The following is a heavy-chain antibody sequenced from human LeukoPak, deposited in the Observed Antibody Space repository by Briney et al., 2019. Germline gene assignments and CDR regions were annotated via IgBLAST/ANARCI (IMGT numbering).Heavy chain of an antibody. J-gene: IGHJ3*02. CDR2: ISSSSSTI. CDR1: GFTFSSYS. CDR3: ARDRGSSWYNAPNAFDI. V-gene: IGHV3-48*01. D-gene: IGHD6-13*01. Sequence: GGSLRLSCAASGFTFSSYSMNWVRQAPGKGLEWVSYISSSSSTIYYADSVKGRFTISRDNAKNSLHLQMNSLRAEDTAVYYCARDRGSSWYNAPNAFDIWGQGTMVTVSS.